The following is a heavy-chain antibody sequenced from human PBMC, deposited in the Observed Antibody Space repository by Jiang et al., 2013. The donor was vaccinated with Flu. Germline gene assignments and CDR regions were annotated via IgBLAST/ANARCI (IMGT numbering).Heavy chain of an antibody. V-gene: IGHV4-61*01. CDR1: GGSVSSGSYY. Sequence: KPSGDPCPSPCTVSGGSVSSGSYYWSWIRQPPGKGLEWIGYIYYSGSTNYNPSLKSRVTISVDTSKNQFSLKLSSVTAADTAVYYCARLRRDGYNSYYFDYWGQGTLVTVSS. J-gene: IGHJ4*02. CDR2: IYYSGST. D-gene: IGHD5-24*01. CDR3: ARLRRDGYNSYYFDY.